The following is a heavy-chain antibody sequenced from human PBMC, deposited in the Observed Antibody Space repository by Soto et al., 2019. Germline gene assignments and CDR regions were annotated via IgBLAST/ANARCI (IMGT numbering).Heavy chain of an antibody. CDR1: GFSFTTYA. D-gene: IGHD5-18*01. V-gene: IGHV3-23*01. CDR3: ARGGPRGGYRDLDS. CDR2: ITNTGDST. Sequence: EVQLLESGGDLVQPGGSLRLSCAASGFSFTTYAMTWVRQAPGKGLEWVSSITNTGDSTYYAESVKGRFTISRDNSKNTLYLEMSSLRAEDTAVFYCARGGPRGGYRDLDSWGQGTQVTVSS. J-gene: IGHJ4*02.